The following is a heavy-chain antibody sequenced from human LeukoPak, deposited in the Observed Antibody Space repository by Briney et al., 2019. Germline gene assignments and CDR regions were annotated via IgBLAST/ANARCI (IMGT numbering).Heavy chain of an antibody. J-gene: IGHJ4*02. CDR2: IKRETDGGTI. CDR1: GFTLNNAW. D-gene: IGHD3-22*01. V-gene: IGHV3-15*01. CDR3: TTLQYSYYYDSSGYPGG. Sequence: GGSLRLSCAASGFTLNNAWMSWVRQAPGKGLEWLGRIKRETDGGTIDYAAPVKGRFTISRDDSRNTLYLQMDSLKIEDTAVYYCTTLQYSYYYDSSGYPGGWGQGTLVTVSS.